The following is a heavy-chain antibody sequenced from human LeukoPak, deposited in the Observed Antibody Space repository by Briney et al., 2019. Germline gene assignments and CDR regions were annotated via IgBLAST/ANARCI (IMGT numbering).Heavy chain of an antibody. CDR2: INHSGST. V-gene: IGHV4-34*01. CDR3: ARGLRGSFNYYYMDV. J-gene: IGHJ6*03. Sequence: SETLSLTCAVYGGSFSGYYWSWIRQPPGKGLEWIGEINHSGSTNYNPSLKSRVTISVDTSKNQFSLKLSSVTAADTAVYYCARGLRGSFNYYYMDVWGKGTTVTMSS. D-gene: IGHD1-26*01. CDR1: GGSFSGYY.